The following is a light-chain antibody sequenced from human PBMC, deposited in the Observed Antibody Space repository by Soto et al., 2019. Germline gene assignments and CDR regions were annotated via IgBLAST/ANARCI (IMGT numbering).Light chain of an antibody. CDR2: DAS. CDR3: QQRSNGPTLT. Sequence: EIGITDAAGILSWPARNSAPVSCRVSQSVSSYLAWYQQKPGQAPRLLIYDASNRATGIQPRFSGSGSGTDFTLTISRLEPEDFAVYYFQQRSNGPTLTLGQGTRLEIK. J-gene: IGKJ5*01. CDR1: QSVSSY. V-gene: IGKV3-11*01.